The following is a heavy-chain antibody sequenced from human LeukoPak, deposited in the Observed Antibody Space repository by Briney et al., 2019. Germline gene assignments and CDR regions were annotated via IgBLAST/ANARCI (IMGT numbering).Heavy chain of an antibody. D-gene: IGHD2-15*01. Sequence: GGSLRLSCAASGFIFSSYWMSWVRQAPGKGLEWVANIKQDGSEKFYVDSVKGRFTISRDNAKSSLYLQMNSLRAEDTAVYYCASAGWYYYYMDVWGKGTTVTISS. V-gene: IGHV3-7*01. CDR2: IKQDGSEK. CDR1: GFIFSSYW. CDR3: ASAGWYYYYMDV. J-gene: IGHJ6*03.